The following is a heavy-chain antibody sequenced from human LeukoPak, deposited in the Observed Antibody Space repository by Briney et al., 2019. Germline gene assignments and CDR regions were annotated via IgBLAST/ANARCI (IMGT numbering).Heavy chain of an antibody. V-gene: IGHV4-39*07. CDR2: IYYSGST. CDR1: ADSISNSNYY. Sequence: PSETLSLTCTDSADSISNSNYYWGWIRQPPGKGLEWIGSIYYSGSTYYNLPLKSRVTISVDTSKNQFSLKLSSVTAADTAVYYCARRKRSGCSSTSCLLNWFDPWGQGTLVTVSS. J-gene: IGHJ5*02. CDR3: ARRKRSGCSSTSCLLNWFDP. D-gene: IGHD2-2*01.